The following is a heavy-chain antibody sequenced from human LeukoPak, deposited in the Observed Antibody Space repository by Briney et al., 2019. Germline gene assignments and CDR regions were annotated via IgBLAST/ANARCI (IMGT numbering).Heavy chain of an antibody. J-gene: IGHJ4*02. CDR1: GYSISSGYY. D-gene: IGHD3-22*01. CDR3: ARAGFHYDASGFYFY. CDR2: IYHSGST. V-gene: IGHV4-38-2*02. Sequence: SETLSLTCTVSGYSISSGYYWGWIRQPPGKGLEWIGSIYHSGSTYYNPSLKSRVTISLDTSKNQYSLRLSSVTAADTAVYYCARAGFHYDASGFYFYWGQGTLVTVSS.